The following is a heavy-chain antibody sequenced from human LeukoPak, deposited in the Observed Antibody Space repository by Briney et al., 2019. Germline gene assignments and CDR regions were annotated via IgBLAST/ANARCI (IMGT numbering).Heavy chain of an antibody. Sequence: SETLSLTCTVSGGSISSGNYYWSWIRQPAGKGLEWIGRIYTSGSTNYNPSLKSRVTISVDTSKNQFSLKLSSVTAADTAVYYCAREGAAAGPSPIGYYYYYMDVWGKGTTVTISS. V-gene: IGHV4-61*02. J-gene: IGHJ6*03. CDR1: GGSISSGNYY. CDR3: AREGAAAGPSPIGYYYYYMDV. D-gene: IGHD6-13*01. CDR2: IYTSGST.